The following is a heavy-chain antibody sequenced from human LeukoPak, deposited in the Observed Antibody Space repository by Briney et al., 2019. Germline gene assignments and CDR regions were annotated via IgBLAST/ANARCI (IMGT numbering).Heavy chain of an antibody. V-gene: IGHV3-23*01. D-gene: IGHD1-26*01. CDR1: GFTFSSYA. CDR3: AKDPRGSYYFDY. Sequence: PGGSLRLSCAASGFTFSSYAMSWVRQAPGKGLEWVSAISGSGGSTYYADSVKGRFTISRDNSKNTLYPQMNSLRAEDTAVYYCAKDPRGSYYFDYWGQGTLVTVSS. J-gene: IGHJ4*02. CDR2: ISGSGGST.